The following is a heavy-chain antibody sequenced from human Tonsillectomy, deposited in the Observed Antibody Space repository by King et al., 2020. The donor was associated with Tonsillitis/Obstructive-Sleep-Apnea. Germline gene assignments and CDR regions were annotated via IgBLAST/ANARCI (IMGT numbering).Heavy chain of an antibody. V-gene: IGHV4-59*08. CDR2: IYYSGST. D-gene: IGHD2-2*01. Sequence: VQLQESGPGLVKPSETLSLTCTVSGGSISSYYWSWIRQPPGKGLEWIGYIYYSGSTNYNPSLKSRVTISVDTSKNQFSLKLSSVTAADTAVYYCARGVPAAIGRFDAFDIWGQGTMVTVSS. CDR1: GGSISSYY. CDR3: ARGVPAAIGRFDAFDI. J-gene: IGHJ3*02.